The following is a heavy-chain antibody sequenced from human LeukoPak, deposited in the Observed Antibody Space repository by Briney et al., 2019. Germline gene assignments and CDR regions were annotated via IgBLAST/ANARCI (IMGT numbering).Heavy chain of an antibody. CDR3: AKDTHVAVTGTFDS. CDR1: GFTFDDFA. V-gene: IGHV3-9*01. Sequence: QAGMSLRLSCAASGFTFDDFAMHWVRQAPGKGLEWASGLNWNSAATGYADSVKGRFTISRDNAKNSLYLQMNSLGPEDTAFYYCAKDTHVAVTGTFDSWGQGTLVTVSS. D-gene: IGHD6-19*01. CDR2: LNWNSAAT. J-gene: IGHJ4*02.